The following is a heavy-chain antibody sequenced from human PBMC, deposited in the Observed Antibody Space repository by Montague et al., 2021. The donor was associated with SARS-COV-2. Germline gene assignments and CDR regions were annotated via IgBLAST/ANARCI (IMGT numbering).Heavy chain of an antibody. CDR1: GGSFRGYY. V-gene: IGHV4-34*01. D-gene: IGHD3-22*01. J-gene: IGHJ2*01. Sequence: SETLSLTCAVHGGSFRGYYWSWIRQPPGKGLEWFGAINHSGSTNYNTSLKSRVSISVDTSKNQFSLKLSSVTAADTAVYYCARGAPTITMRVVVFTGAGWYFDLWGRGTLVTVSS. CDR2: INHSGST. CDR3: ARGAPTITMRVVVFTGAGWYFDL.